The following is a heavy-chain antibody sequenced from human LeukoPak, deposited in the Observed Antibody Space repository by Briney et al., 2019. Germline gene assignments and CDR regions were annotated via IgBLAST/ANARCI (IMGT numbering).Heavy chain of an antibody. Sequence: PGGSLRLSCAASGFTFSTYSMNWVRQAPGKGLEWVSYISSSGSTIYYADSVKGRFTISRDNAKSSLYLQMNSLRAEDTAVYYCATWGLGYCSSTSCYSFDYWGQGTLVTVSS. D-gene: IGHD2-2*01. CDR1: GFTFSTYS. CDR2: ISSSGSTI. CDR3: ATWGLGYCSSTSCYSFDY. V-gene: IGHV3-48*04. J-gene: IGHJ4*02.